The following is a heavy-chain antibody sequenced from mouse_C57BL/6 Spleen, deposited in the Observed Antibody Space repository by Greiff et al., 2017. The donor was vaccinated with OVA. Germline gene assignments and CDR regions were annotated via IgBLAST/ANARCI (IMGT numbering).Heavy chain of an antibody. V-gene: IGHV1-53*01. CDR1: GYTFTSYW. D-gene: IGHD2-4*01. J-gene: IGHJ1*03. Sequence: QVQLQQPGPELVKPGASVKLSCKASGYTFTSYWMHWVKQRPGQGLEWIGNINPSNGGTNYNEKFKSKATLTVDKSSSTSYMQLSSLTSEDSAVYYCARVGIHYDSYWYFDVWGTGTTVTVSS. CDR2: INPSNGGT. CDR3: ARVGIHYDSYWYFDV.